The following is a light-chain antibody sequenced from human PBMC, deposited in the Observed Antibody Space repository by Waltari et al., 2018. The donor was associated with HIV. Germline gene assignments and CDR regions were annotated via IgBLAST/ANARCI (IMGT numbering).Light chain of an antibody. Sequence: DIQMTQSPSSVSVSVGDRVTITCRASQGIGSWLAWYQQKPGKAPKLMIYAASSLQSGVPSRFSGSGSGTDFTLTIRSLQPEDFATYYCQQANSFPRTFGQGTKVEIK. CDR2: AAS. CDR1: QGIGSW. V-gene: IGKV1-12*01. CDR3: QQANSFPRT. J-gene: IGKJ1*01.